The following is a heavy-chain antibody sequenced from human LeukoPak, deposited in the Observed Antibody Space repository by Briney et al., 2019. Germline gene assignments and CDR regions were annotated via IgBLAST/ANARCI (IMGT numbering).Heavy chain of an antibody. Sequence: SETLSLTCTVSGDSVTTTNFYWGWIRQAPGKGLEWIGSLYYGVNTYYKTSLKSRVTISVDTSLNQFSLILTSVTAADTGVYYCARLRVQQLASSYYMDVWGKGTTVTVSS. D-gene: IGHD6-13*01. CDR3: ARLRVQQLASSYYMDV. CDR1: GDSVTTTNFY. J-gene: IGHJ6*03. V-gene: IGHV4-39*01. CDR2: LYYGVNT.